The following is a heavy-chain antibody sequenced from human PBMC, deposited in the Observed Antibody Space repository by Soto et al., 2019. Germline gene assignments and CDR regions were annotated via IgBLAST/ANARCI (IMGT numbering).Heavy chain of an antibody. J-gene: IGHJ4*02. D-gene: IGHD5-12*01. CDR3: APTVEMATPLSGGH. CDR1: GGSISSSSYY. V-gene: IGHV4-39*01. CDR2: IYYSGST. Sequence: QLQLQESGPGLVKPSETLSLTCTVSGGSISSSSYYWGWIRQPPGKGLEWIGSIYYSGSTYYNPSLKSRVTISVDTSKNQFSLKLSSVTAADTAVYYCAPTVEMATPLSGGHWGQGTLVTVSS.